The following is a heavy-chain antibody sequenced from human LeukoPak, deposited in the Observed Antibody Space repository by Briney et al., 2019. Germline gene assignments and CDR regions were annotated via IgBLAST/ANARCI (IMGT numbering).Heavy chain of an antibody. J-gene: IGHJ4*02. Sequence: GESLKISCKGSGYSFSNDWIGWVRQKPGKGLEWMGIIYPGDSDTRYSPSFQGQVTISADKSISTAYLQWSSLGASDTAMYYCARRGCNGGSCYAYWGQGTLVTVSS. D-gene: IGHD2-15*01. CDR3: ARRGCNGGSCYAY. CDR1: GYSFSNDW. CDR2: IYPGDSDT. V-gene: IGHV5-51*01.